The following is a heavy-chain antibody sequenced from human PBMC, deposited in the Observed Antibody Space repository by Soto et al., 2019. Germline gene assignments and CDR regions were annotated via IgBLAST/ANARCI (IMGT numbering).Heavy chain of an antibody. CDR3: ARVRKTYNYYYYAMDV. CDR2: INAGNGNT. Sequence: ASVKVSCKASGYTFTSYAMHWVRQAPGQRLEWMGWINAGNGNTKYSQKFQGRVTITRDTSASTAYMELSSLRSEDTAVYYCARVRKTYNYYYYAMDVWGHGTTVTVSS. V-gene: IGHV1-3*01. CDR1: GYTFTSYA. J-gene: IGHJ6*02. D-gene: IGHD1-20*01.